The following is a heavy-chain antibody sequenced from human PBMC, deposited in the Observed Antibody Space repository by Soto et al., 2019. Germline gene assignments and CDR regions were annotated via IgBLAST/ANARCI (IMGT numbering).Heavy chain of an antibody. D-gene: IGHD6-19*01. CDR2: INAGNGNT. J-gene: IGHJ4*02. CDR3: ARAVAVPADFDY. Sequence: GASVKVSCKASGGTFSSYAISWVRQAPGQRLEWMGWINAGNGNTKYSQKFQGRVTISRDTSASTAYMELSSLRSEDTAVYYCARAVAVPADFDYWGPGTLVTVSS. CDR1: GGTFSSYA. V-gene: IGHV1-3*01.